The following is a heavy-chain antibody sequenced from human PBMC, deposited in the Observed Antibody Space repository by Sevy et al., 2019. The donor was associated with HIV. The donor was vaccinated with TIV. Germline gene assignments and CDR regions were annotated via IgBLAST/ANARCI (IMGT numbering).Heavy chain of an antibody. J-gene: IGHJ4*02. CDR2: ISYDGSNK. Sequence: GGSLRLSCAASGFTFSSYAMHWVRQAPGKGLEWVAVISYDGSNKYYADSVKGRFTISRDNSKNTLYLQMNSLRAEDTDVYYCARGFYDYGDYVPGIFFDYWGQGTLVTVSS. D-gene: IGHD4-17*01. CDR3: ARGFYDYGDYVPGIFFDY. CDR1: GFTFSSYA. V-gene: IGHV3-30-3*01.